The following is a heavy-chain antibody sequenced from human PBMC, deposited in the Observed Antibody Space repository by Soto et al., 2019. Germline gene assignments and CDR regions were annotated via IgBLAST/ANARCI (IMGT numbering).Heavy chain of an antibody. CDR1: GFTFSSYG. Sequence: GGSLRLSCAASGFTFSSYGMHWVRQAPGKGLEWVAVISYDGSNKYYADSVKGRFTISRDNSKNTLYLQMNSLRAEDTAVYYCAKGALYCSGGSCYSWDYYYYGMDVWGQGTTVTVSS. J-gene: IGHJ6*02. D-gene: IGHD2-15*01. CDR3: AKGALYCSGGSCYSWDYYYYGMDV. CDR2: ISYDGSNK. V-gene: IGHV3-30*18.